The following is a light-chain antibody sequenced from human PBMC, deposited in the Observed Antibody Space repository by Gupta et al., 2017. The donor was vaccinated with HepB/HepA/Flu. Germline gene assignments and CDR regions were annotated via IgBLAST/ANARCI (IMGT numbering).Light chain of an antibody. CDR1: QEINNY. CDR3: QQENNRPIT. V-gene: IGKV1-33*01. J-gene: IGKJ4*01. CDR2: AAS. Sequence: QLTQSPSSLSASVGDRVTSTCQASQEINNYLNWYQQKPGKAPKLLIYAASKVEAGVPSRFSGGGXGTXFTFTIXSRQPEDIEKYYCQQENNRPITFGXGTKVEIK.